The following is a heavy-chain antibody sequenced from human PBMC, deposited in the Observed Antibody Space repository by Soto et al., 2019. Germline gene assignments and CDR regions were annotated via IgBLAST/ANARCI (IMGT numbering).Heavy chain of an antibody. CDR3: ARRGYGPGFPYYYGMDV. J-gene: IGHJ6*02. CDR2: IYYSGST. V-gene: IGHV4-59*01. CDR1: GGSLRWYY. D-gene: IGHD3-10*01. Sequence: SETLSLPRTGSGGSLRWYYLSVSRQPPGKGLEWIGYIYYSGSTNYTPSLKSRVTMSVDTPKNQFSLKLSSVTAADTAVYYCARRGYGPGFPYYYGMDVWGQGTTVTVSS.